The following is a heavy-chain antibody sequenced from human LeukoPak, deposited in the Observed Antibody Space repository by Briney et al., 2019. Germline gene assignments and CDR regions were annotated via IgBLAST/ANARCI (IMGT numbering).Heavy chain of an antibody. CDR3: XXXXXXXSYSYFDY. CDR1: GFTFSSYA. CDR2: ISGSGGST. V-gene: IGHV3-23*01. D-gene: IGHD2-2*02. J-gene: IGHJ4*02. Sequence: PGGSLRLSCAASGFTFSSYAMSWVRQAPGKGLEWVSAISGSGGSTYYADSVKGRFTISRDNSKNTLYLQMNSLRAEDTAVYYXXXXXXXXSYSYFDYWGQGTLVTASS.